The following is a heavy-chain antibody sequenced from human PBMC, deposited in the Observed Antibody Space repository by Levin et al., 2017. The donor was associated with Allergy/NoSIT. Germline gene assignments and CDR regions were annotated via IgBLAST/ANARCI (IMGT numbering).Heavy chain of an antibody. Sequence: PGGSLRLSCAASRFTFSDYYMSWIRQAPGKGLEWVSYISNSGSTIYYADSVKGRFTISRGNAKNSLYLQMNSLRAEDTAVYYCARGEGYDSSGLPYYFDYWGQGTLVTVSS. CDR1: RFTFSDYY. J-gene: IGHJ4*02. D-gene: IGHD3-22*01. V-gene: IGHV3-11*01. CDR3: ARGEGYDSSGLPYYFDY. CDR2: ISNSGSTI.